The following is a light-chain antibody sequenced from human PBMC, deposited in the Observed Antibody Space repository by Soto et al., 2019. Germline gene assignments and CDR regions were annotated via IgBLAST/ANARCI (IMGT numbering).Light chain of an antibody. J-gene: IGLJ1*01. Sequence: QSALTQPASVSGSPGQSITISCTGTSSDVGGYNSVSWYQHHPGKAPKLMIYEVSNRPSGVSDRFSGSKSGNTASLTISGLQAEDEADYYCQLWDSTRDHHVFGSGTKLTVL. CDR3: QLWDSTRDHHV. CDR2: EVS. CDR1: SSDVGGYNS. V-gene: IGLV2-14*01.